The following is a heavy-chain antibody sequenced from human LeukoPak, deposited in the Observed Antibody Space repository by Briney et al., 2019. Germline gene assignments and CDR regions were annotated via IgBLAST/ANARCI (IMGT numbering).Heavy chain of an antibody. D-gene: IGHD3-10*01. Sequence: GGSLRLSCAASGFTFDDYTMHWVRQAPGKGLEWVSVIYSGGSTYYADSVKGRFTISRDNSKNTLYLQMNSLRAEDTAVYYCARDNPGSYLGGRAFDIWGQGTMVTVSS. J-gene: IGHJ3*02. V-gene: IGHV3-53*01. CDR1: GFTFDDYT. CDR2: IYSGGST. CDR3: ARDNPGSYLGGRAFDI.